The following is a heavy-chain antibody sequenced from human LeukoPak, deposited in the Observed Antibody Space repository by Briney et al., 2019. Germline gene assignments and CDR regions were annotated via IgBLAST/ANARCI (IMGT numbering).Heavy chain of an antibody. V-gene: IGHV1-18*01. CDR3: ARTKGSGRPYYFDY. CDR2: ISAYNGNT. D-gene: IGHD3-10*01. Sequence: ASVKVSCKASGDSFTTFGINWVRQAPGQGLEWMGWISAYNGNTNYAQKLQGRVTMTTDTSTSTAYMELRSLRSDDTAVYYCARTKGSGRPYYFDYWGQGTLVTVSS. J-gene: IGHJ4*02. CDR1: GDSFTTFG.